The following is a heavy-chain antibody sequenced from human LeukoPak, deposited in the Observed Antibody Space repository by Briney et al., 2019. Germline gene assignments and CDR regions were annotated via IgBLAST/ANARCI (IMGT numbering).Heavy chain of an antibody. Sequence: GGSLRLSCAASGFTFSSYAMSWVRQAPGKGLEWVSAISGSGGSTYYADSVKGRFTVSRDNSKNTLYLQTNSLRADDTAVYYCAKDPRGDCSGGSCHYLNYWGQGTLVSVSS. CDR1: GFTFSSYA. J-gene: IGHJ4*02. D-gene: IGHD2-15*01. V-gene: IGHV3-23*01. CDR2: ISGSGGST. CDR3: AKDPRGDCSGGSCHYLNY.